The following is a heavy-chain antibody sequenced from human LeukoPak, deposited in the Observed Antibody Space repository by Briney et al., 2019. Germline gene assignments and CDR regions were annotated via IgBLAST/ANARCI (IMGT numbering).Heavy chain of an antibody. V-gene: IGHV1-2*02. CDR1: GYTFTGYY. Sequence: ASVKVSCKASGYTFTGYYMHWVRQAPGQGLEWMGWINPNSGGTNYAQKFQGRVTMTRDTSISTAYMELSRLRSDDTAVYYCAGDGGGYCSSTSCYNNFDYWGQGTLVTVSS. CDR3: AGDGGGYCSSTSCYNNFDY. D-gene: IGHD2-2*02. CDR2: INPNSGGT. J-gene: IGHJ4*02.